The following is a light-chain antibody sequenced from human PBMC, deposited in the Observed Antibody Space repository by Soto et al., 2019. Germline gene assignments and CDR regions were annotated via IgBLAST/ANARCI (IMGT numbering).Light chain of an antibody. J-gene: IGLJ1*01. V-gene: IGLV1-40*01. CDR2: ANS. Sequence: VLTQPPSVSGAPGQRVTISCSGSSSNIGAGYDVQWYRQFPGTAPKLIIYANSDRPSGVPDRFSGSKSGTSASLAVTGLQAEDEADYYCQSYDSSLIVSKVFGTGTKVTVL. CDR3: QSYDSSLIVSKV. CDR1: SSNIGAGYD.